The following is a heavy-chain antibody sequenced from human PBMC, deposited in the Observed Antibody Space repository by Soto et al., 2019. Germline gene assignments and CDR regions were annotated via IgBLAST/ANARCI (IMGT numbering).Heavy chain of an antibody. CDR1: GFTFSNAW. J-gene: IGHJ6*02. CDR2: IKSKTDGGTT. Sequence: GGSLRLSCAASGFTFSNAWMSWVRQAPGKGLEWVGRIKSKTDGGTTDYAAPVKGRFTISRDDSKNTLYLQMNSLKTEDTAVYYCTTEGMAQLISEVLLLRSGGYGMDVWGQGTTVTVS. V-gene: IGHV3-15*01. CDR3: TTEGMAQLISEVLLLRSGGYGMDV. D-gene: IGHD6-13*01.